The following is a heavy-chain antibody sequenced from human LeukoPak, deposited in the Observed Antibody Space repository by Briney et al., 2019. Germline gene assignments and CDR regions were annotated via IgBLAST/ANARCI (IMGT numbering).Heavy chain of an antibody. J-gene: IGHJ4*02. CDR3: ARELSIAAAGTDHGY. CDR1: GGSFSGYY. Sequence: SETLSLTCAVYGGSFSGYYWSWIRQPPGKGLEWIGEINHSGSTNYNPSLKSRVTISVDTSKNQFSLKLSSVTAADTAVYYCARELSIAAAGTDHGYWGQGTLVTVSS. D-gene: IGHD6-13*01. CDR2: INHSGST. V-gene: IGHV4-34*01.